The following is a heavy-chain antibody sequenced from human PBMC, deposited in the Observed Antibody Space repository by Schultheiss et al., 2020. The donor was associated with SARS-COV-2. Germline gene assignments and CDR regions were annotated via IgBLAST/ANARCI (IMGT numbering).Heavy chain of an antibody. D-gene: IGHD4-23*01. V-gene: IGHV4-59*08. CDR1: GVSISSYC. CDR3: ARRRSAGNWYLDT. Sequence: GSLRLSCTVSGVSISSYCWNWIRQPPGKGLEWIGFIHDSGSTNYNPSLKSRVTISVDTSKNQFSLKLTSVTAADTAVYYCARRRSAGNWYLDTWGQGTLVTVSS. CDR2: IHDSGST. J-gene: IGHJ5*02.